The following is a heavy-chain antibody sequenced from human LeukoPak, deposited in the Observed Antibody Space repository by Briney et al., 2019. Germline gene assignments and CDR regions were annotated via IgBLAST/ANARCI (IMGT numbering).Heavy chain of an antibody. CDR1: GGSFSGYY. V-gene: IGHV4-59*01. J-gene: IGHJ4*02. Sequence: PSETLSLTCAVYGGSFSGYYWSWIRQPPGKGLEWIGYIYYSGSTNYNPSLKGRVTISVDTSKNQFSLKLSSVTAADTAVYYCARKDYGDYSSNYFDYWGQGTLVTVSS. CDR2: IYYSGST. D-gene: IGHD4-17*01. CDR3: ARKDYGDYSSNYFDY.